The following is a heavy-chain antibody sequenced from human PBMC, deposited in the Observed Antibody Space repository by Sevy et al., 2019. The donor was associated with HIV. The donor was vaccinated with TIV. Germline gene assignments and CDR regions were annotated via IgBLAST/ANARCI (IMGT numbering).Heavy chain of an antibody. CDR2: IHSSGGP. CDR1: GGSIIGYY. J-gene: IGHJ4*02. V-gene: IGHV4-59*08. Sequence: SETLSLTGTVSGGSIIGYYWSWIRQPPGKGLEWIANIHSSGGPKYNPSLKSRVTISVDTSKNQFSLELRSVTAADTAVYYCARHIGRWGFDYWGQRFLVTVSS. D-gene: IGHD1-26*01. CDR3: ARHIGRWGFDY.